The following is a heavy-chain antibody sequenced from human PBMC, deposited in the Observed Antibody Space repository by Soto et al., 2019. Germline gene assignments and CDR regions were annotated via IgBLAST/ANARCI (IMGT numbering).Heavy chain of an antibody. D-gene: IGHD6-13*01. J-gene: IGHJ3*02. CDR3: ARASGYSSSRATYAI. Sequence: LSLTCTVSGGSVSSVPNYWNWIRQPPGKGLEWIGSISYSGSTYYNRSLRSRVTISVDTSKNQFSLKLSSVTAADTAVYYCARASGYSSSRATYAIWGQGTMVTVSS. CDR1: GGSVSSVPNY. V-gene: IGHV4-31*03. CDR2: ISYSGST.